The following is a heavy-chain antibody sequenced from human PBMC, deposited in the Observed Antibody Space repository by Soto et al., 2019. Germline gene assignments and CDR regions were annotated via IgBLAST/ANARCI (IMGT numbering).Heavy chain of an antibody. CDR1: GFTFSSYA. D-gene: IGHD5-18*01. J-gene: IGHJ4*02. V-gene: IGHV3-23*01. CDR2: ISGSGGST. CDR3: AKGFSGYSYGYDY. Sequence: EVQLLESGGGLVQPGGSLRLSCAASGFTFSSYAMSWVRQAPGKGLEWVSAISGSGGSTYYPDSVKGRFTISRDNSKNTLYLQMNRLRAEDTAVYYCAKGFSGYSYGYDYWGQGTLVTVSS.